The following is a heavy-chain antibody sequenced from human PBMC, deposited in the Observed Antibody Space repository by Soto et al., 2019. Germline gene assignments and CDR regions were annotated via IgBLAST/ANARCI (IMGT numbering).Heavy chain of an antibody. Sequence: QVQLVQSGAEVKKPGSSVKVSCKASGLTFSTYAISWVRQAPGQGLEWMGGIIPIFGTPKYAQRFQGRVTVTADESTNTGYMELNSLSSEDTAVYYCAATTGWPYYFDFWGQGTLVTVSS. J-gene: IGHJ4*02. CDR3: AATTGWPYYFDF. D-gene: IGHD6-19*01. CDR2: IIPIFGTP. CDR1: GLTFSTYA. V-gene: IGHV1-69*12.